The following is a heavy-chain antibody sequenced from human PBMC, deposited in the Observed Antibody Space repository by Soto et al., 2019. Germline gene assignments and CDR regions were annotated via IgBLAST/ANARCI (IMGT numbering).Heavy chain of an antibody. CDR1: GYTFTSYA. CDR2: INAGNGNT. CDR3: ARAPKRFTYYYDSSGYPLYGMDV. D-gene: IGHD3-22*01. Sequence: GASVKVSCKASGYTFTSYAMHWVRQAPGQRLEWMGWINAGNGNTKYSQKFQGRVTITRDTSASTAYMELSSLRSEDTAVYYCARAPKRFTYYYDSSGYPLYGMDVWGQGTTVTVSS. J-gene: IGHJ6*02. V-gene: IGHV1-3*01.